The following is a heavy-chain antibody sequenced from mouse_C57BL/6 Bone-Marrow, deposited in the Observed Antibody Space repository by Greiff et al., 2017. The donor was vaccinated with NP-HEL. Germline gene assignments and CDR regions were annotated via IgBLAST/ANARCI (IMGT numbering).Heavy chain of an antibody. J-gene: IGHJ3*01. CDR3: ARGRWLPTSWFAY. CDR2: ISYDGSN. CDR1: GYSITSGYY. D-gene: IGHD2-3*01. Sequence: EVQRVESGPGLVKPSQSLSLTCSVPGYSITSGYYWNWIRQFPGNKLEWMGYISYDGSNNYNPSLKNRISITRDTSKNQFFLKLNSVTTEDTATYYCARGRWLPTSWFAYWGQGTLVTVSA. V-gene: IGHV3-6*01.